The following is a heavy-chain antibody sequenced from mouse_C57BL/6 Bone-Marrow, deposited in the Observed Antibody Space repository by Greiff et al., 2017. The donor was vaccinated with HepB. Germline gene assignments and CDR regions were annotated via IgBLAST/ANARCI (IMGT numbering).Heavy chain of an antibody. D-gene: IGHD1-1*01. Sequence: EVQLQQSGPELVKPGASVKISCKASGYTFTDYYMNWVKQSHGKSLQWIGDISPNNGGTSYNQKFKGKATLTVDKSSSTAYMELRSLTSEDSAVYYCARGNYGSSYAMDYWGQGTSVTVSS. J-gene: IGHJ4*01. CDR2: ISPNNGGT. CDR3: ARGNYGSSYAMDY. CDR1: GYTFTDYY. V-gene: IGHV1-26*01.